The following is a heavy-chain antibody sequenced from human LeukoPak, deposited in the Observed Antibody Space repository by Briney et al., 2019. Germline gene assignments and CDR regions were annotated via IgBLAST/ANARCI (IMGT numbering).Heavy chain of an antibody. J-gene: IGHJ4*02. D-gene: IGHD7-27*01. CDR2: ITTSDGNT. Sequence: PGGPLRLSCAASGFTFSSYTMSWVRQAPGKGLEWVLTITTSDGNTYYADSVKGRFTVSRDSSKNTLFLQMNSLRAEDTAVYYCAKDGGLWVSAHWGDSWGRGTLDTVSS. CDR1: GFTFSSYT. V-gene: IGHV3-23*01. CDR3: AKDGGLWVSAHWGDS.